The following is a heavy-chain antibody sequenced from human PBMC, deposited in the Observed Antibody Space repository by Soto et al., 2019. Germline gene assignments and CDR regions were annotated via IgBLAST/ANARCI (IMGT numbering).Heavy chain of an antibody. J-gene: IGHJ3*02. V-gene: IGHV1-8*01. D-gene: IGHD3-22*01. CDR2: MNPNSGNT. CDR1: GYTFTSYD. Sequence: ASVKVSCKASGYTFTSYDVTWVRQATGQGLEWMGWMNPNSGNTGYAQKFQGRVTMTRTTTISTAYMELSSLKSEDTAVYYCASCPHYYDSSAADDAFDIWGQGTMVTVSS. CDR3: ASCPHYYDSSAADDAFDI.